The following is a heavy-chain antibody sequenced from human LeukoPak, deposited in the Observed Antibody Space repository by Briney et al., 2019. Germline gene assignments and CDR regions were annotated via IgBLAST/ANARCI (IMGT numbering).Heavy chain of an antibody. CDR2: ISRRGDTT. D-gene: IGHD1-14*01. J-gene: IGHJ4*02. V-gene: IGHV3-23*01. CDR3: SKATGPNSFRYIEY. Sequence: SGGSLRLSCGASGFTSSNYAMNWVRQVPGKGLEWLSGISRRGDTTYYTDSVKGRFTISRDNSNNTLYLQMNTLRADDTAVYYCSKATGPNSFRYIEYWGQGTLVTVSS. CDR1: GFTSSNYA.